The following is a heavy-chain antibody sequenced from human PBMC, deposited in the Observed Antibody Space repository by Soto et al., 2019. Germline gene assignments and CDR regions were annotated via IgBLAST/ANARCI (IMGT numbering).Heavy chain of an antibody. D-gene: IGHD5-18*01. CDR3: ARGSGYSKPTRPSGLRSRPKTLGDYYYGMDV. CDR1: GGTFSSYA. Sequence: GASVKVSCKASGGTFSSYAISWVRQAPGQGLEWMGGTIPIFGTANYAQKFQGRVTITADESTSTAYMELSSLRSEDTAVYYCARGSGYSKPTRPSGLRSRPKTLGDYYYGMDVWGQGTTVTVSS. J-gene: IGHJ6*02. V-gene: IGHV1-69*13. CDR2: TIPIFGTA.